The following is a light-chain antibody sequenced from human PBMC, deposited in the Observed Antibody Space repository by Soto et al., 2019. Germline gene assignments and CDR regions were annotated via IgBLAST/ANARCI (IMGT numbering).Light chain of an antibody. J-gene: IGKJ1*01. V-gene: IGKV1-5*01. Sequence: DIQMTQSPSTLSASVGERVTITCRASQSISSWLAWYQQKPGKAPKLLIYDASSLESGVPSRFSGSGSGTEFTLTIISLQPDDFATYYCQQYNSWWTFGQGTKVDIK. CDR2: DAS. CDR1: QSISSW. CDR3: QQYNSWWT.